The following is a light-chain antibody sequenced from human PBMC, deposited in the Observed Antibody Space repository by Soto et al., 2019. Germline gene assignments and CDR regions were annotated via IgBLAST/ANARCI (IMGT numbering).Light chain of an antibody. CDR1: QTISRW. CDR2: DAS. Sequence: DIQMTQSPSPLSGSVGDRVTITCRASQTISRWLAWYQQKPGKAPDLLIYDASSLESGVPSRFSGSGSGTEFTLTISSLQADDSATYYCQQYKSYSQWTLGQGTKVDIK. CDR3: QQYKSYSQWT. V-gene: IGKV1-5*01. J-gene: IGKJ1*01.